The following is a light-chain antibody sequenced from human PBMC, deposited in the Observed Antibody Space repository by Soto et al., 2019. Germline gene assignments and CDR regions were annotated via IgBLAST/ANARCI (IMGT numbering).Light chain of an antibody. J-gene: IGKJ5*01. CDR2: GAS. CDR3: QQYGSSPIT. CDR1: QSFSSTY. Sequence: EIVLTQSPGTLSLSPGERATLYCRASQSFSSTYLAWYQQKPGQAPRLLVYGASSRATGIPDRFSGFGSGTDFTLTISRLEPEDFAVYFCQQYGSSPITFGQGTRLEIK. V-gene: IGKV3-20*01.